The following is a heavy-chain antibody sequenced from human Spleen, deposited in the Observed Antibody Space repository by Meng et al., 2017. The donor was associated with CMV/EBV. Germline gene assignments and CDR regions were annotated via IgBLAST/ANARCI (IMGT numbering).Heavy chain of an antibody. J-gene: IGHJ5*02. CDR1: GGSFSGYY. V-gene: IGHV4-34*01. CDR2: INHSGST. Sequence: AVYGGSFSGYYWSWIRQPPGEGLEWIGEINHSGSTNYNPSLKSRVTISVDTSKNQFSLKLSSVTAADTAVYYCARGWDSSSTNWFDPWGQGTLVTVSS. D-gene: IGHD6-6*01. CDR3: ARGWDSSSTNWFDP.